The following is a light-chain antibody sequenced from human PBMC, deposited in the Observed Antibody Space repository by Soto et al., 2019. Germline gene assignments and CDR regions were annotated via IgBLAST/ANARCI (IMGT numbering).Light chain of an antibody. V-gene: IGKV3-20*01. Sequence: EVVLTQSPGTLSLSPGESATLSCRASQNIYTGYLAWYQQKPGQAPRLLISGASDRATGIPDRFTGSGSGTDFTLTISRLKPEDFAVYYCQQFSGSLTFGPGTKVDIK. CDR3: QQFSGSLT. CDR2: GAS. CDR1: QNIYTGY. J-gene: IGKJ3*01.